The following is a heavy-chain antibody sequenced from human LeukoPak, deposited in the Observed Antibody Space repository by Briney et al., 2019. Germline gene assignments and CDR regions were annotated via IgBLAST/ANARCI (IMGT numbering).Heavy chain of an antibody. V-gene: IGHV3-66*01. CDR2: IYSGGST. CDR1: GFTVRTNY. D-gene: IGHD5-18*01. Sequence: PGGSLRLSCAASGFTVRTNYMSWVRQAPGKRLEWVSIIYSGGSTYYAESVKGRFAISRDISKNTLFLQMDSLRAGDTGIYYCARMGYSYGYTFFEYWGQGTLVTVSS. CDR3: ARMGYSYGYTFFEY. J-gene: IGHJ4*02.